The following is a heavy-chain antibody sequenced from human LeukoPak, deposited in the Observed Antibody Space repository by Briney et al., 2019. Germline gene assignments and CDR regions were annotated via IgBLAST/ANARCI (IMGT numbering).Heavy chain of an antibody. CDR1: GFSLSGYY. V-gene: IGHV1-2*02. Sequence: ASVKVSCKASGFSLSGYYIHWVRLAPGQGLEWMGWMLPNSGGTNYGQTFQGRITMTRDSSISTVYMELSSLTSDDTAVHYCARAPQYTYGQLDYWGQGTLVTVSS. CDR3: ARAPQYTYGQLDY. J-gene: IGHJ4*02. D-gene: IGHD2-8*01. CDR2: MLPNSGGT.